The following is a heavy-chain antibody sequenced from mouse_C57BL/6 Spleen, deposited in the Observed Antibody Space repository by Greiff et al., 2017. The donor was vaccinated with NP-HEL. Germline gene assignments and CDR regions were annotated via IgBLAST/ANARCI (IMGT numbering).Heavy chain of an antibody. Sequence: VKQSCKASGYTFTSYWMHWVKQRPGRGLEWIGRIDPNSGGTKYNEKFKSKATLTVDKPSSTAYMQLSSLTSEDSAVYYCARETTGNYYAMDYWGQGTSVTVSS. CDR3: ARETTGNYYAMDY. CDR2: IDPNSGGT. CDR1: GYTFTSYW. D-gene: IGHD1-1*01. V-gene: IGHV1-72*01. J-gene: IGHJ4*01.